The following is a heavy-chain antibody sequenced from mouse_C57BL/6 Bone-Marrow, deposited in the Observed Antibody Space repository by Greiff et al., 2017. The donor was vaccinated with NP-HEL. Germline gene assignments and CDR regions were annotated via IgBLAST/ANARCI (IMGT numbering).Heavy chain of an antibody. J-gene: IGHJ4*01. CDR2: INYDGSST. CDR1: GFTFSDYY. V-gene: IGHV5-16*01. D-gene: IGHD2-4*01. Sequence: EVHLVESEGGLVQPGSSMKLSCTASGFTFSDYYMAWVRQVPEKGLEWVANINYDGSSTYYLDSLKSRFIISRDNAKNILYLQMSSLKSEDTATYYCAREGGLRRRTCAMDYWGQGTSVTVSS. CDR3: AREGGLRRRTCAMDY.